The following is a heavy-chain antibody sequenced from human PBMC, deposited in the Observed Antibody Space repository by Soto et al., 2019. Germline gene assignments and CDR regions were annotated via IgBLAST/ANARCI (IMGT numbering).Heavy chain of an antibody. D-gene: IGHD5-12*01. J-gene: IGHJ4*02. CDR1: GGSISSGDYY. CDR3: ARGGYDLTLFFDY. Sequence: SETLSLTCPVSGGSISSGDYYWSWIRQPPGKGLEWIGYIYYSGSTYYNPSLKSRVTISVDTSKNQFSLKLSSVTAADTAVYYCARGGYDLTLFFDYWGQGTLVTVSS. CDR2: IYYSGST. V-gene: IGHV4-30-4*01.